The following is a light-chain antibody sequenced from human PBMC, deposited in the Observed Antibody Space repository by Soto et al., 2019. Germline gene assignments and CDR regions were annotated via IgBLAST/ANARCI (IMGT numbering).Light chain of an antibody. J-gene: IGKJ2*01. CDR3: QQYYSYPYT. CDR2: DAS. V-gene: IGKV1-5*01. CDR1: QTISGW. Sequence: DIQMTQSPSTLSASVGDGVTITCRASQTISGWLAWYQQRPGKAPKLLISDASSLRSGVPSRFSGSGSGTDFTLTISCLQSEDFATYYCQQYYSYPYTFGQGTKVDIK.